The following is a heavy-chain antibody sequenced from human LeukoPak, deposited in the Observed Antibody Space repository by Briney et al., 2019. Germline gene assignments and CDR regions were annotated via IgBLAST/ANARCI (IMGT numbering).Heavy chain of an antibody. CDR2: MNPNSGNT. J-gene: IGHJ4*02. V-gene: IGHV1-8*01. D-gene: IGHD6-25*01. CDR1: AYTFTSYE. CDR3: ARGHGPGGYRWPNLDF. Sequence: ASVKVSCKTSAYTFTSYEINWVRQATGQGLEWMGWMNPNSGNTGYAQKFQGRVTMTMDTSIHTAYMELSSLRSEDTAVYYCARGHGPGGYRWPNLDFWGQGTLITVSS.